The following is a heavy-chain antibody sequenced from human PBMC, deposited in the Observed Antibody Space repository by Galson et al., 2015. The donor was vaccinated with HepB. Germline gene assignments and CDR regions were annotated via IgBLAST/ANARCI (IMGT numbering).Heavy chain of an antibody. V-gene: IGHV3-23*01. Sequence: SLRLSCAASGFTFSSYAMSWVRQAPGKGLEWVSAISGSGGSTYYADSVKGRFTISRDNSKNTLYLQMNSLRAEDTAVYYCAKDWRGVVAATLLDYWGQGTLVTVSS. CDR1: GFTFSSYA. D-gene: IGHD2-15*01. CDR3: AKDWRGVVAATLLDY. CDR2: ISGSGGST. J-gene: IGHJ4*02.